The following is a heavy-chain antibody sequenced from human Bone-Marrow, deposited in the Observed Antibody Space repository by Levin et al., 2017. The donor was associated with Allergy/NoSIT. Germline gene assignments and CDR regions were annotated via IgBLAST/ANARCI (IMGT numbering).Heavy chain of an antibody. CDR2: IYSGGST. CDR1: GFTVSSNY. V-gene: IGHV3-53*01. J-gene: IGHJ3*02. D-gene: IGHD3-3*01. Sequence: PGGSLRLSCAASGFTVSSNYMSWVRQAPGKGLEWVSVIYSGGSTYYADSVKGRFTISRDNSKNTLYLQMNSLRAEDTAVYYCARVKDERLRFLEWIDAFDIWGQGTMVTVSS. CDR3: ARVKDERLRFLEWIDAFDI.